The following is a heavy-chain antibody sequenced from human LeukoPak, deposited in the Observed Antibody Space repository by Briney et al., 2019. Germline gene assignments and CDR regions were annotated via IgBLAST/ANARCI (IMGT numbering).Heavy chain of an antibody. D-gene: IGHD1-26*01. CDR2: ISSDDIT. CDR1: GFTFINYA. CDR3: AKVGIVGPSAYYFDY. V-gene: IGHV3-23*01. J-gene: IGHJ4*02. Sequence: GGSLRLSCAASGFTFINYAMNWARLAPGKGLEWVSAISSDDITYYADSVKGRFTISRDNSKNTVFLLMNSLRADDTAVHYCAKVGIVGPSAYYFDYWGQGTLVTVSS.